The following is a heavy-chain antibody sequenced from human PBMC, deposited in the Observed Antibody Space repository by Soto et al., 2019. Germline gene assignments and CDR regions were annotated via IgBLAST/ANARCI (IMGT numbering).Heavy chain of an antibody. CDR3: ARESGYSSSWYGRPGDYYYYYGMDV. D-gene: IGHD6-13*01. V-gene: IGHV1-18*01. Sequence: GASVKVSCKASGYTFTSYGISWVRQAPGQGLEWMGWISAYNGNTNYAQKLQGRVTMTTDTSTSTAYMELRSLRSDDTAAYYCARESGYSSSWYGRPGDYYYYYGMDVWGQGTTVTVSS. J-gene: IGHJ6*02. CDR2: ISAYNGNT. CDR1: GYTFTSYG.